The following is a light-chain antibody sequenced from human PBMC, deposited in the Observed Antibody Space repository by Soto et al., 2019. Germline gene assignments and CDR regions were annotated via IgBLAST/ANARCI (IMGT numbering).Light chain of an antibody. CDR3: QQYDNWSPYS. Sequence: EIVMTQSPATLSVSPGERATLSCRASQSVSNNLAWYQQKPGQAPRLLIFGASTRATGSPARFSGSGSGTEFTLTISSLQSEDFAVYYCQQYDNWSPYSCRQGTKLEIK. CDR1: QSVSNN. J-gene: IGKJ2*03. CDR2: GAS. V-gene: IGKV3-15*01.